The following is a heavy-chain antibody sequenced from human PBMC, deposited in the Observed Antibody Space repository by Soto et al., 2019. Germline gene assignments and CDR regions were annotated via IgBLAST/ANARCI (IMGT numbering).Heavy chain of an antibody. V-gene: IGHV1-69*13. D-gene: IGHD4-17*01. CDR3: ARGSTVTTDNWFDP. CDR1: GGTFSSDA. J-gene: IGHJ5*02. Sequence: GASVKVSCKASGGTFSSDAISWVRQAPGQGLEWMGGIIPIFGTANYAQKFQGRVTITADESTSTAYMELSSLRSEDTAVYYCARGSTVTTDNWFDPWGQGTLVTVSS. CDR2: IIPIFGTA.